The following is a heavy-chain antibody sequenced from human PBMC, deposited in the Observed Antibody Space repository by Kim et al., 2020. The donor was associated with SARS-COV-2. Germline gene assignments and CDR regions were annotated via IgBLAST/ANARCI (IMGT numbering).Heavy chain of an antibody. CDR3: ARATKLWGADNWFDP. D-gene: IGHD3-10*01. V-gene: IGHV3-74*01. Sequence: ESVEGRFTISRDNTRNTLYLQMNSLRVEDTALYYCARATKLWGADNWFDPWGQGTLVTVSS. J-gene: IGHJ5*02.